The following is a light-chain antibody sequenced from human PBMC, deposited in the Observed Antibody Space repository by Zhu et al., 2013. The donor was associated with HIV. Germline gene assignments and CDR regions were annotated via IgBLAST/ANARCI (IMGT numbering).Light chain of an antibody. CDR2: GAS. CDR1: QSVSEY. Sequence: EVVLTQSPATLSLSPGERATLSCRASQSVSEYIAWYQQKPGQPPRLLISGASTRATGVPARFSGSGSGTEFTLTISSLQSEDFAVYYCQQYHNWPPFTFGPGTKVDVK. CDR3: QQYHNWPPFT. V-gene: IGKV3-15*01. J-gene: IGKJ3*01.